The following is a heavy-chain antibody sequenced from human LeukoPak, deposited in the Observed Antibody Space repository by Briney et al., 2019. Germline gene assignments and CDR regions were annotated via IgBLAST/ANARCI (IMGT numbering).Heavy chain of an antibody. CDR1: GYTFTRYY. V-gene: IGHV1-46*01. Sequence: ASVKVSCKTSGYTFTRYYMQWVRQAPGHGLEWMGIINPISGATDYAQKFQGRVTMTRDTSTSTVYMELSSLRSEDTAMYYCARHGRYCSSTSCYSPFDYWGQGTLVTVSS. D-gene: IGHD2-2*01. CDR2: INPISGAT. CDR3: ARHGRYCSSTSCYSPFDY. J-gene: IGHJ4*02.